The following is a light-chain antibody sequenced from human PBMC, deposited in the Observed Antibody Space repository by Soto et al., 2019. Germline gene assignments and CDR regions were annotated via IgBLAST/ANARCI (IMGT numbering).Light chain of an antibody. CDR1: YSNIGTNF. CDR2: DTD. J-gene: IGLJ2*01. CDR3: GAWDSRLSAVV. V-gene: IGLV1-51*01. Sequence: QSVLTQPPSVSAAPGQKVTISCSGTYSNIGTNFVSLYHQLPGAAHKLLIYDTDKRPSGIPDRFSASKSGTSATLGIAGLQTGDEADYYCGAWDSRLSAVVFGGGTKLTVL.